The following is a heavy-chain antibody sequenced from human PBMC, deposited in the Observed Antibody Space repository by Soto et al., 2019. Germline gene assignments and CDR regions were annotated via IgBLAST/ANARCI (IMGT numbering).Heavy chain of an antibody. CDR3: VRQRDGYNYRYFDY. Sequence: QVQLQESGPGLVKPSQTLSLTCTISGGSISSGGYYWSWIRQHPGKGLEWIGYIYYSGSTYYNPSLKSRVTISVDTSKNQFSLKLRSVTAADTAVYYCVRQRDGYNYRYFDYWGQGTLVTVSS. CDR1: GGSISSGGYY. V-gene: IGHV4-31*03. J-gene: IGHJ4*02. CDR2: IYYSGST. D-gene: IGHD5-12*01.